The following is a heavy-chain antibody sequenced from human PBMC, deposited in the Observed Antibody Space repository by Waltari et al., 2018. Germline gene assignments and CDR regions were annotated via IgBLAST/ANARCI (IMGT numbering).Heavy chain of an antibody. Sequence: QVQLVQSGAEMKKPGSSVKVSCRASGGPFSTYVVSWVRQAPGQGLEWMGGIIPFFGPPTYAQKFQGRVTFTADESTSTVYMELSSLRSEDTAIYYCAKNGDIMLRATTFRDAFDIWGQGTMVTVSS. CDR3: AKNGDIMLRATTFRDAFDI. CDR2: IIPFFGPP. CDR1: GGPFSTYV. D-gene: IGHD1-26*01. J-gene: IGHJ3*02. V-gene: IGHV1-69*01.